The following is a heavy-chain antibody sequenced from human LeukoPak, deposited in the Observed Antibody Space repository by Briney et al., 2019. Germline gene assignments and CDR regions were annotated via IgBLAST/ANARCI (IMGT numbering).Heavy chain of an antibody. CDR1: GFTFSSYS. D-gene: IGHD2-21*02. J-gene: IGHJ4*02. CDR2: ISSSSSTI. CDR3: ARDSGIVVVTAILDY. V-gene: IGHV3-48*04. Sequence: GGSLRLSCAASGFTFSSYSMNWVRQAPGKGLEWVSYISSSSSTIYYADSVKGRFTISRDNAKNSLYLQMNSLRAEDTAVYYCARDSGIVVVTAILDYWGQGTPVTVSS.